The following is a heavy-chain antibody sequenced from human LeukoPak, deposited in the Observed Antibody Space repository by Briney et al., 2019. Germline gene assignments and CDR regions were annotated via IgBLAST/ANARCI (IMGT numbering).Heavy chain of an antibody. J-gene: IGHJ5*02. CDR2: IYSGGST. D-gene: IGHD3-3*01. V-gene: IGHV3-53*01. CDR3: ARSAVSGPGWIDP. Sequence: GGSLRLSCAASGFTVSNNYMSWVRQAPGKGLQWVSVIYSGGSTYYADSVKGRFTISRDNPKNTLYLQMNGLRAEDTAVYYCARSAVSGPGWIDPWGQGTLVTVSS. CDR1: GFTVSNNY.